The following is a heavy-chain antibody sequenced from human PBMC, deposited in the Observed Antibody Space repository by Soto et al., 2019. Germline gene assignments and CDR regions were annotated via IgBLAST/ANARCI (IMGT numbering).Heavy chain of an antibody. CDR3: ARDQGVGMVRPLGAFDI. D-gene: IGHD3-10*01. V-gene: IGHV3-33*01. CDR1: GFTFSSYG. J-gene: IGHJ3*02. CDR2: IWYDGSNK. Sequence: GGSLRLSCAASGFTFSSYGMHWVRQAPGKGLEWVAVIWYDGSNKYYADSVKGRFTISRDNSKNTLYLQMNSLRAEDTAVYYCARDQGVGMVRPLGAFDIWGQGTMVTVSS.